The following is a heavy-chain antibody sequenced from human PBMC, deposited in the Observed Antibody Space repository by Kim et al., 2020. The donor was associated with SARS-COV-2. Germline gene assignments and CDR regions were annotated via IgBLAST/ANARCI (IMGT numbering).Heavy chain of an antibody. J-gene: IGHJ6*02. CDR1: GYTFTSYS. CDR2: ISAYNGNT. CDR3: ARFNPYYYDSSGYLYGMDV. D-gene: IGHD3-22*01. Sequence: ASVKVSCKASGYTFTSYSISWVRQAPGQGLEWMGWISAYNGNTNYAQKLQGRVTMTTDTSTSTAYMELRSLRSDDTAVYYCARFNPYYYDSSGYLYGMDVWGQGTTVTVSS. V-gene: IGHV1-18*04.